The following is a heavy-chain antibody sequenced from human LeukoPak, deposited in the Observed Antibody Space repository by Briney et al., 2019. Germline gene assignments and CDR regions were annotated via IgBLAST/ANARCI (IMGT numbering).Heavy chain of an antibody. CDR3: ARDRLRYFDWLSTAFDY. CDR2: ISSSSSTI. CDR1: GFTFSSYS. V-gene: IGHV3-48*01. J-gene: IGHJ4*02. Sequence: HPGGSLRLPCAASGFTFSSYSMNWVRQAPGKGLEWVSYISSSSSTIYYADSVKGRFTISRDNAKNSLYLQMNSLRAEDTAVYYCARDRLRYFDWLSTAFDYWGQGTLVTVSS. D-gene: IGHD3-9*01.